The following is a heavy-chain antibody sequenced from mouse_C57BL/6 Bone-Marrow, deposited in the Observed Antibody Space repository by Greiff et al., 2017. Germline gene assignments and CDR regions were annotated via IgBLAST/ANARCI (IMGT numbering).Heavy chain of an antibody. Sequence: VQLQQSGAELVRPGASVKLSCTASGFTIKDDYMHWVKQRPEQGLEWIGWIDPENGDTEYATKFQGKATITADTSSNTAYLQLSSLTSEDTAVYCCTAPDYYGMDYGGRGTSVTVSA. CDR1: GFTIKDDY. CDR3: TAPDYYGMDY. V-gene: IGHV14-4*01. CDR2: IDPENGDT. J-gene: IGHJ4*01.